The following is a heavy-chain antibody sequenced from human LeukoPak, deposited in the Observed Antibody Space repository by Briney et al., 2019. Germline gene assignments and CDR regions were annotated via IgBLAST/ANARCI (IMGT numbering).Heavy chain of an antibody. CDR1: GGSISSYY. V-gene: IGHV4-59*08. CDR3: ATGMGHDYGDYVHHTSDP. J-gene: IGHJ5*02. D-gene: IGHD4-17*01. Sequence: SETLSLTCTVSGGSISSYYWSWIRQPPGKGLEWIGYIYYSGSTNYNPSLKSRVTISVDTSKNQFSLKLSSVTAADTAVYYCATGMGHDYGDYVHHTSDPCGQGTLVTAYS. CDR2: IYYSGST.